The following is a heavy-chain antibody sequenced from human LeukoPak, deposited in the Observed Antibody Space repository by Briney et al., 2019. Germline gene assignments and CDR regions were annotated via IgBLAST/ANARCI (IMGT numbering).Heavy chain of an antibody. D-gene: IGHD1-26*01. CDR3: ARYTYDRGATGLDI. CDR2: IYYSGST. J-gene: IGHJ3*02. V-gene: IGHV4-59*01. CDR1: GGYISSYS. Sequence: PSETLSLTCTVSGGYISSYSWSWIRQPPGKGLEWLGYIYYSGSTNYNPSLKSRVTISVDTSKNQFSLKLRSVTAADTAVYYCARYTYDRGATGLDIWGQGTMVTVSS.